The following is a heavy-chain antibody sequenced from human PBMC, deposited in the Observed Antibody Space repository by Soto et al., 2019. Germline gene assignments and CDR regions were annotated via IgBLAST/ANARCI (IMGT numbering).Heavy chain of an antibody. J-gene: IGHJ4*02. D-gene: IGHD2-15*01. CDR2: ISYDGSNK. CDR3: ARDMDIVVVVATTGVFDY. V-gene: IGHV3-30-3*01. Sequence: QVQLVESGGGVVQPGRSLRLSCAASGFTFSSYAMHWVRQAPGKGLEWVAVISYDGSNKYYADSVKGRFTISRDNSKNTLYLQMNSLRAEDTAVYYCARDMDIVVVVATTGVFDYWGQGTLVTVSS. CDR1: GFTFSSYA.